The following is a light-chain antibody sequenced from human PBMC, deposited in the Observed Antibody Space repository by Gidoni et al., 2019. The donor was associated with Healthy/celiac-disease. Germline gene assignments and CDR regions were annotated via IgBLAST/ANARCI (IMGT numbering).Light chain of an antibody. CDR3: QQSYSTPWT. Sequence: DIQMTQYPSALSASVGDRVTITCRASQSISSYLIWYQRKPGKAPKLLIYAASSLQSGVPSRFSGSGSGTDFTLTISSLQPEDFAAYYCQQSYSTPWTFGQGTKVEIK. CDR2: AAS. J-gene: IGKJ1*01. CDR1: QSISSY. V-gene: IGKV1-39*01.